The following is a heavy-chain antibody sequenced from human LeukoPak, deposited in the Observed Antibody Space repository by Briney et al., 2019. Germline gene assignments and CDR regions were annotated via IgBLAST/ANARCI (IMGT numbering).Heavy chain of an antibody. Sequence: ASVKVSCKASGYNFFTYGITWVRQAPGQGLEWMGWISPHNGNANYAQKFQDRVIMTTDTSTNTAFMEVRSLRSDDTAMYYCARGDDSGYYDYFDYWGQGALVTVSS. CDR2: ISPHNGNA. CDR1: GYNFFTYG. D-gene: IGHD3-22*01. J-gene: IGHJ4*02. CDR3: ARGDDSGYYDYFDY. V-gene: IGHV1-18*01.